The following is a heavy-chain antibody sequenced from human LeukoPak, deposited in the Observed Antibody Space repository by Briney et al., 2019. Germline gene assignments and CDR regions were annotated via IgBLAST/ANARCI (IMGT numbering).Heavy chain of an antibody. V-gene: IGHV4-59*08. Sequence: SETLSLACTVSGGSISSYYWSWIRQPPGKGLEWIGYIYYSGSTNYNPSLKSRVTISVDTSKNQFSLKLSSVTAADTAVYYCARWGGYDFWSGYLTWFDPWGQGTLVTVSS. J-gene: IGHJ5*02. CDR1: GGSISSYY. D-gene: IGHD3-3*01. CDR2: IYYSGST. CDR3: ARWGGYDFWSGYLTWFDP.